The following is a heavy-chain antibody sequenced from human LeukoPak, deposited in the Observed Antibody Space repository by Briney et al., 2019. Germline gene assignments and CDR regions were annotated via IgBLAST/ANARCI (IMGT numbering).Heavy chain of an antibody. Sequence: SETLSLTCTVSGGSISSGGYYWSWIRQHPGKGLEWIGYIYYSGSTYYNPSLKSRVTISVDTSKNQFSLKLSSVTAADTAVYYCARQHLIVVVPAAMINWFDPWGQGTLVTVSS. CDR3: ARQHLIVVVPAAMINWFDP. V-gene: IGHV4-31*03. J-gene: IGHJ5*02. CDR2: IYYSGST. D-gene: IGHD2-2*01. CDR1: GGSISSGGYY.